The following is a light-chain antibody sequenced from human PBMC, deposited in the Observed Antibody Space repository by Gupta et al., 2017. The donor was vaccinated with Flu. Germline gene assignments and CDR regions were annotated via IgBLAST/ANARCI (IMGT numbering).Light chain of an antibody. CDR3: QQTDSAPRT. CDR2: AVS. V-gene: IGKV1-39*01. CDR1: QSIRSY. Sequence: IQMTQSPSSLSASVGDRVTITCRASQSIRSYLNWYQQRPGKAPKLLIYAVSALHGGVPSRFSGSGSGTDFTLTIARLQPEDFATYYCQQTDSAPRTFGQGTKVEI. J-gene: IGKJ1*01.